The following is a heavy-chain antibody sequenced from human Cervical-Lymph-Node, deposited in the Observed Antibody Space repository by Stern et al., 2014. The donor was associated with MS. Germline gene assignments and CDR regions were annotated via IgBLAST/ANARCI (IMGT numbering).Heavy chain of an antibody. Sequence: LVESGPGLVKPSQTLSLTCTVSSGSIRSGGYYWSWIRQHPGKGLEWIGHIHYSGNTYYNPSLMRRVIISVDTSKSQFSLKLTSVTVADTAVYYCARMGTGLDYWGLGTLVTVSS. V-gene: IGHV4-31*03. CDR2: IHYSGNT. J-gene: IGHJ4*02. D-gene: IGHD1-14*01. CDR1: SGSIRSGGYY. CDR3: ARMGTGLDY.